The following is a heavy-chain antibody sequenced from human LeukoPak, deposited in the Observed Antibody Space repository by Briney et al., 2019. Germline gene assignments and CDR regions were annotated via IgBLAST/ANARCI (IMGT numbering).Heavy chain of an antibody. CDR1: GGSFSGYY. V-gene: IGHV4-34*01. D-gene: IGHD5-24*01. CDR3: ASAQKPVDGYNDGRGSPFDY. CDR2: IHHSGST. Sequence: SETLSLTCAVYGGSFSGYYWSWIRQPPGKGLDWSGEIHHSGSTNYNPSLKSRVTISVDTSKNQFSLKMSSVTAADTAVYYCASAQKPVDGYNDGRGSPFDYWGQGTLVTVSS. J-gene: IGHJ4*02.